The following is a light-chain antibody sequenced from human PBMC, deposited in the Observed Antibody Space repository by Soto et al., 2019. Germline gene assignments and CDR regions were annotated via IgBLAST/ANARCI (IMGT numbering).Light chain of an antibody. Sequence: DIQMTQSPSTLSASVGDRVTITCRASQSITSWLAWYQQKPGKALKLLIYKASNLESGVPSRFSGSGSETDFTLTISNLQPDDFATYYCQQYNSYPLSFGQGTKVEIK. J-gene: IGKJ1*01. V-gene: IGKV1-5*03. CDR2: KAS. CDR3: QQYNSYPLS. CDR1: QSITSW.